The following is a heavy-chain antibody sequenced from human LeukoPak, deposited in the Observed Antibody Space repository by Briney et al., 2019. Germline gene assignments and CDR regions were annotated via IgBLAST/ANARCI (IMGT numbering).Heavy chain of an antibody. J-gene: IGHJ4*02. CDR3: AIQPYSSSSYFDY. Sequence: GASVKVSCKTSGYTFNDYYVHWVRQAPGQGLEWMGWINPDSGGTNYAQKFQGRVTMTRDTSISTAYMELSRLRSDDTAVYYCAIQPYSSSSYFDYWGQGTLVTVSS. CDR2: INPDSGGT. V-gene: IGHV1-2*02. CDR1: GYTFNDYY. D-gene: IGHD6-6*01.